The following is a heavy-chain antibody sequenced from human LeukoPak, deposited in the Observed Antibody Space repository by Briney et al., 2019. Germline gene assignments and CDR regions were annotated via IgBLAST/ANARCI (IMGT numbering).Heavy chain of an antibody. J-gene: IGHJ4*02. CDR1: GFTFRSYW. V-gene: IGHV3-7*05. D-gene: IGHD3-16*01. CDR3: ARDVSGGYFDY. Sequence: GGSLRLSCAASGFTFRSYWMTWVRQAPGKGLEWVANIKQDGSEEYYVNSVKGRFTISRDNAKNSLYLQMNSLRAEDTAVYYCARDVSGGYFDYWGQGTLVTVSS. CDR2: IKQDGSEE.